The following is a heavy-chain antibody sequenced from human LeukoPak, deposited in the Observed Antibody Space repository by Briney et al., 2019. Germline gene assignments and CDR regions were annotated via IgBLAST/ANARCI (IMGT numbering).Heavy chain of an antibody. J-gene: IGHJ6*03. D-gene: IGHD3-16*01. CDR3: ARGERGGLSGSLGGLFASYYTYYYMDV. CDR1: GYTFTMFY. CDR2: INPSDGAT. V-gene: IGHV1-46*01. Sequence: QSGAEVKKPGASVKVSCKASGYTFTMFYTHWVRQAPGQGLEWMGMINPSDGATTYAQRFQGRVTMTRDMSTTTVYMDLRSLRSEDTAVCVCARGERGGLSGSLGGLFASYYTYYYMDVWGRGTTVTVSS.